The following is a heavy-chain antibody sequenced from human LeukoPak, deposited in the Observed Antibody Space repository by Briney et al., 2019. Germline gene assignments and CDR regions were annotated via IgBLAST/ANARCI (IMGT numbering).Heavy chain of an antibody. V-gene: IGHV3-23*01. Sequence: AGSLRLSCAASGFTFRDYAMSWVRQAPGKGMEWVSVISGSGGTTHYADSVKARLTISRDNSKNTVFLQMNSLRAEDTAVYYCATDYYDRSGDYTVDYWGQGTLVTVSS. D-gene: IGHD3-22*01. CDR2: ISGSGGTT. CDR1: GFTFRDYA. J-gene: IGHJ4*02. CDR3: ATDYYDRSGDYTVDY.